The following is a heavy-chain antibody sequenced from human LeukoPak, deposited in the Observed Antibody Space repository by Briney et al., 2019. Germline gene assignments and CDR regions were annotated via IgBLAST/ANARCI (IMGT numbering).Heavy chain of an antibody. D-gene: IGHD3-10*01. J-gene: IGHJ4*02. Sequence: ASVTVSCKASGYTFTDYYMHWVRQAPGQGLEWMGWINPNSGGTNYAQKFQGRVTMTRDTSISTVYLELSSLRADDTAVYYCARDPATTYYYNPWGQGTLVTVSS. CDR2: INPNSGGT. V-gene: IGHV1-2*02. CDR1: GYTFTDYY. CDR3: ARDPATTYYYNP.